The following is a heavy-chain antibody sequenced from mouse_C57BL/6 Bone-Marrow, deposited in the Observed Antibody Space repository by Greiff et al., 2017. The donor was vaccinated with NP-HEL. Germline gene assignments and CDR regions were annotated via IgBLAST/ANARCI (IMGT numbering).Heavy chain of an antibody. J-gene: IGHJ2*01. CDR2: INPYNGGT. D-gene: IGHD2-13*01. CDR1: GYTFTDYY. CDR3: ARGGWEGEVDY. V-gene: IGHV1-19*01. Sequence: VQLQQSGPVLVKPGASVKMSCKASGYTFTDYYMNWVKQSHGKSLEWIGVINPYNGGTSYNQKFKGKATLTVDKSSSTAYMELNSLTSEDSAVYYCARGGWEGEVDYWGQGTTLTVSS.